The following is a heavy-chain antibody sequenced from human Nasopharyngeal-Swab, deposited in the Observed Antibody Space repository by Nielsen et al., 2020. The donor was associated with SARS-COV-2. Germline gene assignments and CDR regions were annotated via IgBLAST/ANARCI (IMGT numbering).Heavy chain of an antibody. D-gene: IGHD3-22*01. CDR3: ARVGYYDSSGYRAFDI. J-gene: IGHJ3*02. CDR1: GFTFSSYS. Sequence: GGSLRLSYAASGFTFSSYSMNWVRQAPGKGLEWVSSISSSSSYIYYADSVKGRFTISRDNAKNSLYLQMNSLRAEDTAVYYCARVGYYDSSGYRAFDIWGQGTMVTVSS. V-gene: IGHV3-21*01. CDR2: ISSSSSYI.